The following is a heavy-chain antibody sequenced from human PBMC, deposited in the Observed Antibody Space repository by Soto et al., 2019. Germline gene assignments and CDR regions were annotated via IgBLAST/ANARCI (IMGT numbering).Heavy chain of an antibody. CDR3: ARLSITMVRGVLYYYYGMDV. Sequence: SETLSLTCTVSGGSISSSSYYWGWIRQPPGKGLEWIGSIYYSGSTYYNPSLKSRVTISVDTSKNQFSLKLSSVTAADTAVYYCARLSITMVRGVLYYYYGMDVWGQGTTVTVSS. V-gene: IGHV4-39*01. D-gene: IGHD3-10*01. CDR2: IYYSGST. J-gene: IGHJ6*02. CDR1: GGSISSSSYY.